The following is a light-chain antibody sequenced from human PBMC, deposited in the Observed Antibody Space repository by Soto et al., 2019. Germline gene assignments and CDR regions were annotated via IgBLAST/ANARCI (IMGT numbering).Light chain of an antibody. CDR3: QQYNNWPLT. CDR1: QSVSSN. J-gene: IGKJ4*01. Sequence: EVVMSQSPAALSVSPGDTDTLSCRASQSVSSNLAWYQQKPGQAPRLLIYGASTRATGIPARFSGSGSGTEFTLTISSLQSEDFAVYYCQQYNNWPLTFGGGTKADI. V-gene: IGKV3-15*01. CDR2: GAS.